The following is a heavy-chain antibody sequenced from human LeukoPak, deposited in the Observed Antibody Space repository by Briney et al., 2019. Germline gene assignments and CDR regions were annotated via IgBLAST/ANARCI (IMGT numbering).Heavy chain of an antibody. D-gene: IGHD1/OR15-1a*01. CDR1: GFTFSDYY. CDR3: ASPLTVNNVDY. V-gene: IGHV3-11*06. Sequence: GGSLRLSCAASGFTFSDYYMSWIRQAPGKGLEWVSYISSSSSYTNYADSVKGRFTISRDNAKNSLYLQMNSLRAEDTAVYYWASPLTVNNVDYWGQEPWSPSPQ. CDR2: ISSSSSYT. J-gene: IGHJ4*01.